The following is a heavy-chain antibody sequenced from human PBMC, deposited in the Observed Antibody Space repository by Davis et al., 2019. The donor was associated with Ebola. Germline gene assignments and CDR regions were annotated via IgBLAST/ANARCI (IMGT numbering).Heavy chain of an antibody. V-gene: IGHV3-23*01. Sequence: GQSLKISCAASAFTFSSYAMSWVRQAPGKGLEWVSAISGSGGSTYYADSVKGRFTISRDNSKNTLYLQMNSLRAEDTAVYYCAKVAGSLWFGELPYFDYWGQGTLVTVSS. CDR1: AFTFSSYA. CDR3: AKVAGSLWFGELPYFDY. CDR2: ISGSGGST. D-gene: IGHD3-10*01. J-gene: IGHJ4*02.